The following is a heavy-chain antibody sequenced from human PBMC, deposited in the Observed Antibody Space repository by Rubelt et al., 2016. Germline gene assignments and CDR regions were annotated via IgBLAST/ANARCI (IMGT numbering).Heavy chain of an antibody. J-gene: IGHJ6*02. CDR3: ARQMGTTFRSFHYSYGLDV. D-gene: IGHD1-1*01. V-gene: IGHV4-59*08. Sequence: GLEWIGYIHYSGSTSYNPSLKSRLTISVDTSKNQFSLKLSSVTAADTAVYYCARQMGTTFRSFHYSYGLDVWGQGTTVTVSS. CDR2: IHYSGST.